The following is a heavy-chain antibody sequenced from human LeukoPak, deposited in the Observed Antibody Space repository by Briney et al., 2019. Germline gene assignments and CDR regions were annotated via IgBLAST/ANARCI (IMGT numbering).Heavy chain of an antibody. CDR3: ARCDGSSGYLGY. D-gene: IGHD3-22*01. CDR1: GGSISSSSYY. CDR2: IYYSGST. Sequence: SETLSLTCTVSGGSISSSSYYWGWIRQPPGKGLEWIGSIYYSGSTYYNPSLKSRVTISVDTSKNQFSPKLSSVTAADTAVYYCARCDGSSGYLGYWGQGTLVTVSS. V-gene: IGHV4-39*01. J-gene: IGHJ4*02.